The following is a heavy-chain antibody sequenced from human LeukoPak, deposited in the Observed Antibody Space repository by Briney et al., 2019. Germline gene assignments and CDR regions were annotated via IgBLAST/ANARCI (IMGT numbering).Heavy chain of an antibody. V-gene: IGHV3-64*01. J-gene: IGHJ4*02. CDR2: ISSNGGST. CDR1: GFTFSSYA. CDR3: ARDNAGSVGRRNTPLKH. Sequence: PGGSLRLSCAASGFTFSSYAMHWVRQAPGKGLEYVSAISSNGGSTYYANSVKGRFTISRDNSKHTLYLQMGSLRAEDMAVYYCARDNAGSVGRRNTPLKHWGQGTLVTVSS. D-gene: IGHD1-26*01.